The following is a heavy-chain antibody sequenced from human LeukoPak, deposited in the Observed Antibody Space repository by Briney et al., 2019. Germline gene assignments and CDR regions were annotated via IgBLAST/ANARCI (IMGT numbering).Heavy chain of an antibody. V-gene: IGHV1-8*01. J-gene: IGHJ4*02. CDR2: MNPNSGNT. CDR1: GYTFTSYD. CDR3: ARLGLESPVAAAI. Sequence: ASVKVSCKASGYTFTSYDTNWVRQATGQGLEWMGWMNPNSGNTGYAQKFQGRVTMTRNTSISTAYMELSSLRSEDTAVYYCARLGLESPVAAAIWGQGTLVTVSS. D-gene: IGHD2-15*01.